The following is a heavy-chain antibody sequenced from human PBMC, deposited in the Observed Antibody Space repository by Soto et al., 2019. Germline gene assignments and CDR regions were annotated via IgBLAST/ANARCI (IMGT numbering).Heavy chain of an antibody. D-gene: IGHD5-12*01. J-gene: IGHJ6*02. V-gene: IGHV1-8*01. Sequence: ASVKVSFKASGYTFTSYDINWVRQATGQGLEWMGWMNPNSGNTGYAQKFQGRVTMTRNTSISTAYMELSSLRSEDTAVYYCARVGGYDSYYYGMDVWGQGTTVTVSS. CDR1: GYTFTSYD. CDR2: MNPNSGNT. CDR3: ARVGGYDSYYYGMDV.